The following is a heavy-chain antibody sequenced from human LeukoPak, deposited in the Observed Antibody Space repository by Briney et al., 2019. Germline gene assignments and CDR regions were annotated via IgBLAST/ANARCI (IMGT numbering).Heavy chain of an antibody. CDR1: GGSVSSGSSY. D-gene: IGHD3-22*01. V-gene: IGHV4-61*01. Sequence: SETLSLTCSVSGGSVSSGSSYWSWIRQPPGKGLEWIGYIYYSGSTNYNPSLKSRVTISVDTSKNQFSLKLSSVTAADTAVYYCARDRGDYDSSGYYGYFDYWGQGALVTVSS. CDR2: IYYSGST. CDR3: ARDRGDYDSSGYYGYFDY. J-gene: IGHJ4*02.